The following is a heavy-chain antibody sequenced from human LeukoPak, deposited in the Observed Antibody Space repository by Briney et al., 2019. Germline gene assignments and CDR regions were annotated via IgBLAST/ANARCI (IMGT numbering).Heavy chain of an antibody. D-gene: IGHD4-11*01. CDR3: ARVKQLYSNYEGGFDY. Sequence: PSETLSLTCTVSGGSISSYYWSWIRQPPGKGLEWIGYIYYSGSTNYNPSLKSRVTISVDTSKNQFSLKLSSVTAADTAVYYCARVKQLYSNYEGGFDYWGQGTLVTVSS. CDR1: GGSISSYY. J-gene: IGHJ4*02. CDR2: IYYSGST. V-gene: IGHV4-59*01.